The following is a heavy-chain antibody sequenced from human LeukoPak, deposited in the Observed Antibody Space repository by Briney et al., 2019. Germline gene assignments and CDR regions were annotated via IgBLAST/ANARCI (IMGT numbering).Heavy chain of an antibody. Sequence: GGSLRLSCAGSGFAFSGTWLNWVRQAPGQGLEWVGRINTRTDGATTTYAAPVKGRFTISRDDSKSTLYLEMNSLKTEDTAVYFCTTCTGGSCYSDYWGQGTLVTVSS. CDR3: TTCTGGSCYSDY. CDR1: GFAFSGTW. D-gene: IGHD2-15*01. V-gene: IGHV3-15*01. CDR2: INTRTDGATT. J-gene: IGHJ4*02.